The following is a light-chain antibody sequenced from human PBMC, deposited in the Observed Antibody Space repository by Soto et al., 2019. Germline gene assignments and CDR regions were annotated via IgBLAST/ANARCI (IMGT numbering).Light chain of an antibody. CDR3: AAGDDSLSGVV. V-gene: IGLV1-47*01. J-gene: IGLJ2*01. CDR1: SSNIGSNY. CDR2: RNN. Sequence: QSVLTQPPSASGTPGQRVTISCSGSSSNIGSNYVYWYQQLPGTAPKLLIYRNNQRPSGVPDRFSGSKSGTSASLAISGLRSEDDADYYCAAGDDSLSGVVFGGGTKLTVL.